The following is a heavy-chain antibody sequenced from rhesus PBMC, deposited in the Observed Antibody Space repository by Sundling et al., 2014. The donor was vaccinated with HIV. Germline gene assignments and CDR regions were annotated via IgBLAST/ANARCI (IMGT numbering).Heavy chain of an antibody. CDR2: ISWSGDST. J-gene: IGHJ4*01. V-gene: IGHV3-78*01. CDR1: GFTFDDYA. CDR3: ARGFRSSLKFDY. Sequence: EVQLVVSGGGVVQPGGSLRLSCTASGFTFDDYAMHWVRQAPGKGLEWVSTISWSGDSTGYVDSVKGRFTISRDNAKNSLYLRMNRLRVDDTALYYCARGFRSSLKFDYWGQGVLVTVSS. D-gene: IGHD4-29*01.